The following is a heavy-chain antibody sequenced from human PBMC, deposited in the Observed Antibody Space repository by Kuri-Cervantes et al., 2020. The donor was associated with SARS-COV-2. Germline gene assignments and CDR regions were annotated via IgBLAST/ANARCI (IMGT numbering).Heavy chain of an antibody. CDR3: ARAGYDFWSGYPNYYYYGMDA. CDR1: GFTVSSNY. CDR2: IYSGGST. Sequence: GGSLRLSCAASGFTVSSNYMSWVRQAPGKGLEWVSVIYSGGSTYYADSVKGRFTISRDNSKNTLYLQMNSLRAEDTAVYYCARAGYDFWSGYPNYYYYGMDAWGQGTTVTGAS. J-gene: IGHJ6*01. V-gene: IGHV3-53*01. D-gene: IGHD3-3*01.